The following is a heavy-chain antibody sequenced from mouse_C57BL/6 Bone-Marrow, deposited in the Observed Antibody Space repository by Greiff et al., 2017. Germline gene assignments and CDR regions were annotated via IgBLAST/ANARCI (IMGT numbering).Heavy chain of an antibody. CDR1: GFNIKDDY. J-gene: IGHJ4*01. V-gene: IGHV14-4*01. CDR2: IDPENGDT. Sequence: VQLQQSGAELVRPGASVQLSCTASGFNIKDDYMHWVKQRPEQGLEWIGWIDPENGDTEYASKFQGKATITADTSSNTAYLQLSSLTSEDTAVYYCTTGGYYYAMDYWGQGTSVTVSS. CDR3: TTGGYYYAMDY. D-gene: IGHD2-2*01.